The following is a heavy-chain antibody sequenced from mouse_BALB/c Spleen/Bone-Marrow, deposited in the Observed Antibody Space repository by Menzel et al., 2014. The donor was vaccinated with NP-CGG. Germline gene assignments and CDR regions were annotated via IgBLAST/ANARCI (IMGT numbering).Heavy chain of an antibody. V-gene: IGHV1-15*01. CDR1: GYTFTDYE. CDR3: ANWGYYAMDY. D-gene: IGHD4-1*01. J-gene: IGHJ4*01. Sequence: VQLQQSGAELVRPGASVTLSCKASGYTFTDYEMHWVKQTPVHGLEWIGTLDPETGGTAYNQEFKDMATLTADKSSTTAYMELRSLTSEDSAVYYCANWGYYAMDYWGQGISVTVSS. CDR2: LDPETGGT.